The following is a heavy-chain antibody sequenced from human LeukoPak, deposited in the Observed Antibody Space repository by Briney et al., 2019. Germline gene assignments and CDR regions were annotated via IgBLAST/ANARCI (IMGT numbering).Heavy chain of an antibody. J-gene: IGHJ3*02. Sequence: GGSLRLSCAASGFTFSDYYMSWIRQAPGKGLEWVSYISSSGSTIYYADSVKGRFTISRDNAKNSLYLQMNSLRAEDTAVYYCARDRPYCSSTGCRDAFDIWGQGTMVTVSS. CDR3: ARDRPYCSSTGCRDAFDI. D-gene: IGHD2-2*01. CDR2: ISSSGSTI. CDR1: GFTFSDYY. V-gene: IGHV3-11*04.